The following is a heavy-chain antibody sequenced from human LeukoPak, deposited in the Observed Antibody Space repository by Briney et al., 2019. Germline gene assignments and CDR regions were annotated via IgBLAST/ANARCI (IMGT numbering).Heavy chain of an antibody. CDR1: GFTFSSYS. J-gene: IGHJ4*02. CDR2: ISSSSYI. Sequence: PGGSLRLSCAASGFTFSSYSMNWVRQAPGKGLEWVSSISSSSYIYYADSVKGRFTISRDNAKNSLYLQMNSLRAEDTAVYYCARDPGYCSGGSCLPDYWGQGTLVTVSS. CDR3: ARDPGYCSGGSCLPDY. V-gene: IGHV3-21*01. D-gene: IGHD2-15*01.